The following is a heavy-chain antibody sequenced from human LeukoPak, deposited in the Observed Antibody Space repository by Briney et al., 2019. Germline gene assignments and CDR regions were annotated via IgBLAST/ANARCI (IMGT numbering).Heavy chain of an antibody. CDR1: GGTFSSYA. V-gene: IGHV1-69*06. D-gene: IGHD3-10*01. Sequence: SVKVSCKAPGGTFSSYAISWVRQAPGQGLEWMGGIIPIFGTANYAQKFQGRVTITADKSTSTAYMELSSLRSEDTAVYYCARGETELLWFGPWGQGTLVTVSS. J-gene: IGHJ5*02. CDR2: IIPIFGTA. CDR3: ARGETELLWFGP.